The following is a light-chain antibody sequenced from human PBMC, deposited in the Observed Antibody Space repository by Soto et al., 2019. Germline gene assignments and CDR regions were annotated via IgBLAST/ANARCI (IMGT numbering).Light chain of an antibody. J-gene: IGKJ4*01. CDR1: QSLSSSF. CDR3: QQYGRSPLT. Sequence: EIVLPQSPGTLSLSPGERATLSCRASQSLSSSFLAWYQQKPGQAPRLLIYSSSNRATGIPDRFSGGGSGTDFTLTISRLEPADFAVYYCQQYGRSPLTFGGGTKVDIK. CDR2: SSS. V-gene: IGKV3-20*01.